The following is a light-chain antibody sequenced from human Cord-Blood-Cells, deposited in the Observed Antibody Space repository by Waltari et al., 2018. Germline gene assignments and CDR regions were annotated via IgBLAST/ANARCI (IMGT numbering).Light chain of an antibody. Sequence: DIQMTQSPSSLSASVGDRVTITCRASQGISNSLAWYQQKPGKAPKLLLYAASRLESGVPSRFSGSGSGTDYTLTISSLQPEDFATYYFQQYYSTPTFGQGTKVEIK. V-gene: IGKV1-NL1*01. CDR1: QGISNS. CDR2: AAS. CDR3: QQYYSTPT. J-gene: IGKJ1*01.